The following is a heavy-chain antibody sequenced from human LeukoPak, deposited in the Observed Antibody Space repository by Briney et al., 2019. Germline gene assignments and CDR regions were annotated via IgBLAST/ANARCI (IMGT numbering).Heavy chain of an antibody. V-gene: IGHV4-34*01. CDR3: AIRTIVVVPAARDSGNWGFDY. CDR1: GGSFSGYY. D-gene: IGHD2-2*01. J-gene: IGHJ4*02. CDR2: INHSGSA. Sequence: SETLSLTCAVYGGSFSGYYWSWIRQPPGKGLEWIGEINHSGSANYNPSLKSRVTISVDTSKNQFSLKLSSVTAADTAVYYCAIRTIVVVPAARDSGNWGFDYWGQGTLVTVSS.